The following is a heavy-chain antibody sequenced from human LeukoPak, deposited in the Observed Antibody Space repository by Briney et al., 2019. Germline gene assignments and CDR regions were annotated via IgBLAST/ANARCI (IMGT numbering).Heavy chain of an antibody. CDR2: ISAYNGNT. D-gene: IGHD1-20*01. Sequence: GASVKVSCKASGYTFTSYGISWVRQAPGQGLEWMGWISAYNGNTNYAQKLQGRVTMTTDTSTSTAYMELRRLRSDDTAVYYCATYNWNLDAFDIWGQGTMVTVSS. V-gene: IGHV1-18*01. CDR3: ATYNWNLDAFDI. J-gene: IGHJ3*02. CDR1: GYTFTSYG.